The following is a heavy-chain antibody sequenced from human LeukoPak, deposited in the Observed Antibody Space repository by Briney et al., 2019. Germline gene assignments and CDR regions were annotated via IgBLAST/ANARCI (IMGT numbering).Heavy chain of an antibody. CDR1: GGSFSSYY. CDR3: ARHANSDAFDI. CDR2: IYDTGST. Sequence: SETLSLTCTASGGSFSSYYWSWIRQPPGKGLEWIGYIYDTGSTNSNPSLKSRGTISVDTSKNQFSLKLSAVTATDTAVYYCARHANSDAFDIWGKGTMVTVSS. D-gene: IGHD7-27*01. V-gene: IGHV4-59*01. J-gene: IGHJ3*02.